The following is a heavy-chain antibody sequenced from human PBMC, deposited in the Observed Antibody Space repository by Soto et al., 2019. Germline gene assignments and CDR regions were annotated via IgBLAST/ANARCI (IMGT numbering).Heavy chain of an antibody. CDR2: ITSSSDTI. Sequence: GGSPRLCCAACGFTVCSFHMNGVRQDPGRGLEWVAYITSSSDTIYYSDSVKGRFTISRDNGKNSLFLQMNSLRDEDTAVYYCARVVVVIPPGYYYAMDVWGQGTTVTVSS. D-gene: IGHD3-22*01. J-gene: IGHJ6*02. CDR3: ARVVVVIPPGYYYAMDV. CDR1: GFTVCSFH. V-gene: IGHV3-48*02.